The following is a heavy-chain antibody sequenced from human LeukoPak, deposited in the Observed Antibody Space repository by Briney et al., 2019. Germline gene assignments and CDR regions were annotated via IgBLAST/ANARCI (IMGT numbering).Heavy chain of an antibody. D-gene: IGHD2-15*01. CDR2: IIPILGIA. CDR1: GYTFTNYG. Sequence: SVKVSCKASGYTFTNYGISWVRQAPGQGLEWMGRIIPILGIANYAQKFQGRVTITADKSTSTAYMELSSLRSEDTAVYYCASPHIVVVVAATAGHDAFDIWGQGTMVTVSS. V-gene: IGHV1-69*04. CDR3: ASPHIVVVVAATAGHDAFDI. J-gene: IGHJ3*02.